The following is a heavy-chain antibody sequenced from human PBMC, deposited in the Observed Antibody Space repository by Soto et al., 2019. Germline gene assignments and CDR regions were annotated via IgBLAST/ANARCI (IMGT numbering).Heavy chain of an antibody. V-gene: IGHV3-74*01. CDR2: INSDGRST. CDR3: ARDGNYDFWSGYLRAPFYYYGMDV. CDR1: GFTFSSYW. D-gene: IGHD3-3*01. Sequence: GGSLRLSCAASGFTFSSYWMHWVRQAPGKGLVWVSRINSDGRSTSYADSVKGRLTISRDNAKNTLYMKMNSLRAEDTAVYYCARDGNYDFWSGYLRAPFYYYGMDVWGQGTTVTVSS. J-gene: IGHJ6*02.